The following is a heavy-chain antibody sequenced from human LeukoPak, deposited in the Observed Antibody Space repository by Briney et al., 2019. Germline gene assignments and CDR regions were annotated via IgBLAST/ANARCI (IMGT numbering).Heavy chain of an antibody. V-gene: IGHV4-59*11. J-gene: IGHJ4*02. D-gene: IGHD1-26*01. CDR3: ARGGSYVDY. CDR2: IYYSGST. CDR1: GGSISSRY. Sequence: WETLSLTCTVSGGSISSRYWTWIRQSPGKGLEWIGYIYYSGSTNYNSSLKSRVTISVDTSKNQFSLKLSSVTAADTAVYYCARGGSYVDYWGQGTLVTVSS.